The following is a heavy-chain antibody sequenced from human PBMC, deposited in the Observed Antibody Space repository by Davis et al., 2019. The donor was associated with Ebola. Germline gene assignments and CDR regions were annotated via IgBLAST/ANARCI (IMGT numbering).Heavy chain of an antibody. CDR1: GLTFRTYG. V-gene: IGHV3-30*02. D-gene: IGHD2-15*01. Sequence: GESLKISCVASGLTFRTYGLHWVRQAPGKGLEWVALIRSDGRSKYYADSVKGRFLISRDDSKNTVSLQMTSLTAEDTATYYCAREEGSYCRTMSCNGMDVWGQGTTVTVSS. CDR3: AREEGSYCRTMSCNGMDV. J-gene: IGHJ6*02. CDR2: IRSDGRSK.